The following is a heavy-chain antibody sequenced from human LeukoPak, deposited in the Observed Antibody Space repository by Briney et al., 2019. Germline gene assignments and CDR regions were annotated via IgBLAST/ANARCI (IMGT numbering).Heavy chain of an antibody. J-gene: IGHJ4*02. Sequence: GGSLRLSCAASGFTFSSYWMPWVRQAPGKGLVWGSRINSDGSSTSYADSVKGRFTISRENAKDTLYLQMNSLRAEDTAVYYCARDDYGGIFDYWGQGTLVTVSS. CDR1: GFTFSSYW. V-gene: IGHV3-74*01. D-gene: IGHD4-23*01. CDR3: ARDDYGGIFDY. CDR2: INSDGSST.